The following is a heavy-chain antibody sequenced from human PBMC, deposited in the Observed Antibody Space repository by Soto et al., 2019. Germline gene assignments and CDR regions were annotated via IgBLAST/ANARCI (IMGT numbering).Heavy chain of an antibody. CDR2: ISSSSSYI. V-gene: IGHV3-21*01. Sequence: GGSLRLSCAASGFTFTSYSMHWVRQAPGKGLEWVSSISSSSSYIYYADSVKGRFTISRDNAKNSLYLQMNSLRTEDTAVYYCARPDSGSYYFDYWGQGTLVTAPQ. J-gene: IGHJ4*02. CDR1: GFTFTSYS. CDR3: ARPDSGSYYFDY. D-gene: IGHD1-26*01.